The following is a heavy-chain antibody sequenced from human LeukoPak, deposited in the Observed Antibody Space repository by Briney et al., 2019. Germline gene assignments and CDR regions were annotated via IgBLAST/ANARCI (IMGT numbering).Heavy chain of an antibody. Sequence: GRSLRLSCAASGFTFSNYGMYWVRQAPGKGLEWVAVISYDGSNKYYADSVKGRFTISRDNSKNTLYLQMNSLRAEDTAVYYCARDWTNYFDYWGRGTLVTVSS. D-gene: IGHD3/OR15-3a*01. CDR2: ISYDGSNK. J-gene: IGHJ4*02. CDR3: ARDWTNYFDY. V-gene: IGHV3-30*03. CDR1: GFTFSNYG.